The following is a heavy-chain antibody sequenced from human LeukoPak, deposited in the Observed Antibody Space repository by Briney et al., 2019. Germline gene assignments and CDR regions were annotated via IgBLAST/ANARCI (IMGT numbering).Heavy chain of an antibody. V-gene: IGHV1-46*01. CDR2: INPSGGST. CDR3: ARGLDDFWSEYYTKELDY. CDR1: GYTFTSYY. J-gene: IGHJ4*02. Sequence: GASVTVSCKASGYTFTSYYMHWVRQAPGQGLEWMGIINPSGGSTSYAQEFQGRVTMTRDTSTSTVYIELSSLRSEDTAVYYCARGLDDFWSEYYTKELDYWGQGTLVTVSS. D-gene: IGHD3-3*01.